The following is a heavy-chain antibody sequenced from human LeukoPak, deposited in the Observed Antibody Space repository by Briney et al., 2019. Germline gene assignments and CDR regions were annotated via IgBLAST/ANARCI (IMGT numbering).Heavy chain of an antibody. CDR2: ISAYNGNT. Sequence: ASVKVSCKASGYTFTPYGISWVRQAPGQGLEWMGWISAYNGNTNYAQKLQGRVTMTTDTSTSTAYMELRSLRSDDTAVYYCARAKYDSSDYYWFDPWGQGTLVTVSS. CDR3: ARAKYDSSDYYWFDP. CDR1: GYTFTPYG. D-gene: IGHD3-22*01. J-gene: IGHJ5*02. V-gene: IGHV1-18*01.